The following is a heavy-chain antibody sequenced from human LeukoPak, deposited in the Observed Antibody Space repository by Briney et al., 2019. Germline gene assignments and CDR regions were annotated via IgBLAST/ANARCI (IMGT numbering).Heavy chain of an antibody. Sequence: GTSLRLSCAASGITFNAIHWVRQAPGKGLEWVALTWYDGRNKYYADSVKGRFTISIDNSKNMVYLHMNSLRADDTAVYYCARKFFVSGSCPDYWGRGTLVTVSS. J-gene: IGHJ4*02. CDR2: TWYDGRNK. CDR3: ARKFFVSGSCPDY. CDR1: GITFNA. V-gene: IGHV3-33*01. D-gene: IGHD3-10*01.